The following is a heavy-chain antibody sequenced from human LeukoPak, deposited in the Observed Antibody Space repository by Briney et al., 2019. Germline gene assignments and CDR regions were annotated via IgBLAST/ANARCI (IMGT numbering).Heavy chain of an antibody. CDR3: ARALHRVGAAAGSYYYYYYGMDV. Sequence: GGSLRLSCAASGFTFSSYGMHWVRQAPGKALEWVAVIWYDGSNKYYADSVKGRFTISRDNSKNTLYLQMNSLRAEDTAVYYCARALHRVGAAAGSYYYYYYGMDVWGQGTTVTVSS. CDR1: GFTFSSYG. CDR2: IWYDGSNK. J-gene: IGHJ6*02. D-gene: IGHD6-13*01. V-gene: IGHV3-33*01.